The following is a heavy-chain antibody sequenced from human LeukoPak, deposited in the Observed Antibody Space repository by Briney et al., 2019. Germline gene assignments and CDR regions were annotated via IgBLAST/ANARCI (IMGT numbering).Heavy chain of an antibody. Sequence: SETLSLTCAVSGFSISSDYHWGWVRQPPGKGLEWIGSMSYVGITSYNPSLKSRVTISVDTSKNQFSLMLSSVTAADTAVYYCTRLPLDYSLDHWGQGTPVSVSS. D-gene: IGHD4-11*01. CDR1: GFSISSDYH. V-gene: IGHV4-38-2*01. J-gene: IGHJ4*02. CDR3: TRLPLDYSLDH. CDR2: MSYVGIT.